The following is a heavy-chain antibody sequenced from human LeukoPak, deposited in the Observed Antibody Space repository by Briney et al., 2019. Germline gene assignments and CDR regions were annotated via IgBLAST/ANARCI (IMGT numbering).Heavy chain of an antibody. Sequence: ASVKVSCKVSGYTLTELSMHWVRQAPGKGLEWMGGFDPEDGETIYAQKFQGRVTMTEDTSTDTAYMELSSLRSEDTAVYYCATPKVVPAATNYYYYYGMDVWGQGTTVTVSS. CDR2: FDPEDGET. V-gene: IGHV1-24*01. J-gene: IGHJ6*02. CDR1: GYTLTELS. D-gene: IGHD2-2*01. CDR3: ATPKVVPAATNYYYYYGMDV.